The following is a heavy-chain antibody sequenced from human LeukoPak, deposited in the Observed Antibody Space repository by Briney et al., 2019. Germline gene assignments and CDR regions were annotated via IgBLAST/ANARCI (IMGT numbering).Heavy chain of an antibody. CDR2: MEHDGTKK. CDR1: GFTFSSYW. V-gene: IGHV3-7*01. J-gene: IGHJ4*02. Sequence: GGSLRLSCAASGFTFSSYWMTWVRQAPGKGLEWVANMEHDGTKKNYADSVKGRFTISRDNAKNSLYLQMNSLRAEDTALYYCARIVGADEGADYWGQGTLVTVSS. CDR3: ARIVGADEGADY. D-gene: IGHD1-26*01.